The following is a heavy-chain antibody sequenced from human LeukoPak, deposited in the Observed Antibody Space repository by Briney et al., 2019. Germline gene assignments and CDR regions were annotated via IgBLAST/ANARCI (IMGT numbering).Heavy chain of an antibody. CDR1: AGSISNYY. V-gene: IGHV4-59*01. D-gene: IGHD3-10*01. CDR3: ARTGSGSRVGAFDI. Sequence: ASETLSLTCTVSAGSISNYYWSWIRQPPGKGLEWIGYIYYSGSTNYNPSLKSRVTISVDTSKNQFSLKLSSVTAADTAVYYCARTGSGSRVGAFDIWGQGTMVTVSS. CDR2: IYYSGST. J-gene: IGHJ3*02.